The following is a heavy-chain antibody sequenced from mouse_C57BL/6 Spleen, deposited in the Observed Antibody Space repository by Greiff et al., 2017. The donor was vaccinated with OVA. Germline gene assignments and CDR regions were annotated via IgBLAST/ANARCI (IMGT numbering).Heavy chain of an antibody. CDR2: IDPNSGGT. D-gene: IGHD2-4*01. J-gene: IGHJ1*03. V-gene: IGHV1-72*01. CDR1: GYTFTSYW. Sequence: QVQLQQPGAELVKPGASVKLSCKASGYTFTSYWMHWVKQRPGRGLEWIRRIDPNSGGTKYNEKFKSKATLTVDKPSSTAYMQLSSLTSEDSAVYYCARGYYDYDGYFDVWGTGTTVTVSS. CDR3: ARGYYDYDGYFDV.